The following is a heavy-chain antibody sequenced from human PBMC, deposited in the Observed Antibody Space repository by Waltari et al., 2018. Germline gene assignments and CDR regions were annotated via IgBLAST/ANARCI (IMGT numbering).Heavy chain of an antibody. CDR2: IWYDGSNK. CDR1: GFTFSSSG. J-gene: IGHJ4*02. V-gene: IGHV3-33*01. D-gene: IGHD3-22*01. CDR3: ARDEPYYYDSSGYYPFDY. Sequence: QVQLVESGGGVVQPGRSLRLSCAASGFTFSSSGMHWVRQAPGKGLEWVAVIWYDGSNKYYADSVKGRFTISRDNSKNTLYLQMNSLRAEDTAVYYCARDEPYYYDSSGYYPFDYWGQGTLVTVSS.